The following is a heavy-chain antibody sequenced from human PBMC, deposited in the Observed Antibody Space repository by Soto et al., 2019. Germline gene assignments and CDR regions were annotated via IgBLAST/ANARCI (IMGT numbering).Heavy chain of an antibody. Sequence: VQLVESGGGLVKPGGSLRLSCAASGFTFSDYYMSWIRQAPGKGLEWVSYISSSSSYTNYADSVKGRFTISRDNAKNSLYLQMNSLRAEDTAVYYCARVTVGNDALDIWGQGTMVTVSS. J-gene: IGHJ3*02. CDR3: ARVTVGNDALDI. CDR2: ISSSSSYT. CDR1: GFTFSDYY. D-gene: IGHD1-26*01. V-gene: IGHV3-11*06.